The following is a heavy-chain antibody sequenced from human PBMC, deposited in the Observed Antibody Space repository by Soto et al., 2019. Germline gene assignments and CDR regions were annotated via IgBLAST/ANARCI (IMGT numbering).Heavy chain of an antibody. V-gene: IGHV3-15*01. Sequence: GGSLRLSXAASGFTFSNAWMSWVRQAPGKGLEWVGRIKSKTDGGTTDYAAPVKGRFTISRDDSKNTLYLQMNSLKTEDTAVYYCTTPRFSYGSGSLYYYYYGMDVWGQGTTVTVSS. CDR3: TTPRFSYGSGSLYYYYYGMDV. CDR1: GFTFSNAW. D-gene: IGHD3-10*01. J-gene: IGHJ6*02. CDR2: IKSKTDGGTT.